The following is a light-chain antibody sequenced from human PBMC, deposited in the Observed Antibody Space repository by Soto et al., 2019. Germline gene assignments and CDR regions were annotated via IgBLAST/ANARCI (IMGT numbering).Light chain of an antibody. CDR2: AAS. V-gene: IGKV1-27*01. CDR3: QKDNRSPYT. J-gene: IGKJ3*01. Sequence: DIQMTQSPSSLSAAVGDRVTITCRASQGIDTYLAWYQQKPGKVPKLLIYAASTLQSGVPSRFSGSGSGTDFTLTISSLQPEDVATYYCQKDNRSPYTFGPGTKLDIK. CDR1: QGIDTY.